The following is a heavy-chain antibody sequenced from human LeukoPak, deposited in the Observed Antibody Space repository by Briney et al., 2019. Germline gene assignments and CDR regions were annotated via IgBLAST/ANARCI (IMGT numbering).Heavy chain of an antibody. CDR2: ISGSGGST. J-gene: IGHJ4*02. V-gene: IGHV3-23*01. CDR3: AKAGYYYDSSGYPDY. Sequence: GGSLRLSCAASGFTFSSYAMSWVRQAPGKGLEWVSAISGSGGSTYYADSVKGRFTISRDNSKNTLDLQMNSLRAEDTAVYYCAKAGYYYDSSGYPDYWGQGTLVTVSS. CDR1: GFTFSSYA. D-gene: IGHD3-22*01.